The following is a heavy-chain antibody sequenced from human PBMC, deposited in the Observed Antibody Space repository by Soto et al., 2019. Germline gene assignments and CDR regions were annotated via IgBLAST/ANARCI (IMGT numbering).Heavy chain of an antibody. CDR3: ARVKSVVVPASRDYYYYGMDV. D-gene: IGHD2-2*01. CDR1: GGTFSSYA. Sequence: QVQLVQSGAEVKKPGSSVKVSCKASGGTFSSYAISWVRQAPGQGLEWMGGIIPIFGTANYAQKFQGRVTITADETTSTASMELSSPRTEDTAVDYCARVKSVVVPASRDYYYYGMDVWGPGTTVTVSS. J-gene: IGHJ6*02. CDR2: IIPIFGTA. V-gene: IGHV1-69*01.